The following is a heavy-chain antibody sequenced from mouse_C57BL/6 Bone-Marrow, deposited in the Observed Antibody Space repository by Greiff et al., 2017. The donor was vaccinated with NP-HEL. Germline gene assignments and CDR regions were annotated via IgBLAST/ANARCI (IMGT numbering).Heavy chain of an antibody. Sequence: EVKVEESGPELVKPGDSVKISCKASGYSFTGYFMNWVMQSHGKSLEWIGRINPYNGDTFYNQKFKGKATLTVDKSSSTAHMELRSLTSEDSAVYYCARKGTTVVAHFDYWGQGTTLTVSS. J-gene: IGHJ2*01. CDR1: GYSFTGYF. V-gene: IGHV1-20*01. CDR3: ARKGTTVVAHFDY. D-gene: IGHD1-1*01. CDR2: INPYNGDT.